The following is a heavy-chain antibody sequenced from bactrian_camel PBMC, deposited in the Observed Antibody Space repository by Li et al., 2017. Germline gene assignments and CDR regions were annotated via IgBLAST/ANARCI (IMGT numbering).Heavy chain of an antibody. CDR2: TYPDFGGK. V-gene: IGHV3S6*01. CDR1: GYTDNSRFC. Sequence: HVQLVESGGGSVQAGMSLRLSCTGPGYTDNSRFCIGWARQATGKEREGVAATYPDFGGKFYADSVKGRFIISQEKANNTVFLQMNNLQPDDTAMYYCAFKYG. D-gene: IGHD5*01.